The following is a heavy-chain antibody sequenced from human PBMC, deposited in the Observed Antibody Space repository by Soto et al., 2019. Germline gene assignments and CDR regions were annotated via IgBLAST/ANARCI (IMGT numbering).Heavy chain of an antibody. CDR1: GYTFTGYY. V-gene: IGHV1-46*01. J-gene: IGHJ6*02. CDR3: AREAQTYSGMDV. CDR2: INPTDNRK. Sequence: QVHLEQSGAEMRKPGASVKVSCKASGYTFTGYYIHWVRQAPGQGLEWLGVINPTDNRKTYAQIFQGRVTMTRDTSTSTVYMELRSLRSEDTAIYYCAREAQTYSGMDVWGQGTTVTVSS.